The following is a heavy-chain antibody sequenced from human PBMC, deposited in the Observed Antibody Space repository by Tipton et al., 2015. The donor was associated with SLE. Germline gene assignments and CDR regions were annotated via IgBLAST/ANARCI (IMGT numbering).Heavy chain of an antibody. D-gene: IGHD3-22*01. J-gene: IGHJ4*02. CDR3: AIVRTYYYDSSGSAFDY. CDR1: GYTFTSYG. CDR2: ISAYNGNT. V-gene: IGHV1-18*01. Sequence: QLVQSGAEVKKPGASVKVSCKASGYTFTSYGISWVRQAPGQGLEWMGWISAYNGNTNYAQKLQGRVTMTTDTSTSTAYMELRSLRSDDTAVYYCAIVRTYYYDSSGSAFDYWGQGTLVTVSS.